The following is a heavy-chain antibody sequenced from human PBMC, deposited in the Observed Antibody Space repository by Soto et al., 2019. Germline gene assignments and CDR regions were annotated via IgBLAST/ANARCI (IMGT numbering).Heavy chain of an antibody. J-gene: IGHJ3*02. Sequence: GASVKVSCKASGYTFTSYAISWVRQAPGQGLEWMGGIIPIFGTANYAQKFQGRVTITADESTSTAYMELSSLRSEDPAVYYCASLFRYFDAFDIWGQGTMVTVSS. CDR2: IIPIFGTA. CDR1: GYTFTSYA. V-gene: IGHV1-69*13. D-gene: IGHD1-26*01. CDR3: ASLFRYFDAFDI.